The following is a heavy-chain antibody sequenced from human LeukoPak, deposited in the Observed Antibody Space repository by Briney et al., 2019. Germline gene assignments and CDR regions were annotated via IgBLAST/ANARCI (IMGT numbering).Heavy chain of an antibody. D-gene: IGHD4-11*01. CDR2: IYYSGST. CDR1: GGSISSGGYY. Sequence: SETLSLTCTVSGGSISSGGYYWSWIRQHPGKGLEWIGYIYYSGSTYYNPSLKSRVTISVDTSKNQFSLKLSSATAADTAVYYCARGTTVTAIFDYWGQGTLVTVSS. J-gene: IGHJ4*02. V-gene: IGHV4-31*03. CDR3: ARGTTVTAIFDY.